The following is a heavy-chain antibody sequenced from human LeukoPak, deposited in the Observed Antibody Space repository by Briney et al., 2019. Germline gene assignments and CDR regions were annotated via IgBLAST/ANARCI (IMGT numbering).Heavy chain of an antibody. Sequence: PGGSLRLSCAASGFTFSSYWMHWVRQAPGRGLVWVSRINSDGSSTSYADSVKGRFTISRDNAKNTLYLQMNSLRAEDTAVYYCAREGSGNYWGNDYWGQGTLVTVSS. CDR2: INSDGSST. V-gene: IGHV3-74*01. CDR1: GFTFSSYW. D-gene: IGHD1-26*01. J-gene: IGHJ4*02. CDR3: AREGSGNYWGNDY.